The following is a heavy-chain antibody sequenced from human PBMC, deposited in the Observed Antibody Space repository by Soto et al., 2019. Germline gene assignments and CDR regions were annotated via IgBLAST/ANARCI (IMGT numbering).Heavy chain of an antibody. D-gene: IGHD3-10*01. CDR2: INHSGVT. CDR3: ARGYFGELSS. V-gene: IGHV4-34*01. Sequence: SETLSLTCAFYGGSFSGFYWSLIRQPPGKGLEWIGEINHSGVTKYNPSLKSRVTISVEKSNNHLSLKLTSVAAADTAVYYCARGYFGELSSWGQGTLVTVS. CDR1: GGSFSGFY. J-gene: IGHJ5*02.